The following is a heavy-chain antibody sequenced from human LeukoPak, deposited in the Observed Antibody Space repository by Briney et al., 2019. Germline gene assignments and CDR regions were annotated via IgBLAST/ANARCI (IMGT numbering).Heavy chain of an antibody. D-gene: IGHD6-25*01. Sequence: PGGSLRLSCAASGFDLNNYAMHWVRQAPGKGLEWVTLISYSGDNTYYADSVKGRFTISRDNSKNTLYLQMNSLRAEDTAVYYCAKDAAQQRALDVWGKGTTVTISS. CDR2: ISYSGDNT. J-gene: IGHJ6*04. CDR3: AKDAAQQRALDV. V-gene: IGHV3-30*04. CDR1: GFDLNNYA.